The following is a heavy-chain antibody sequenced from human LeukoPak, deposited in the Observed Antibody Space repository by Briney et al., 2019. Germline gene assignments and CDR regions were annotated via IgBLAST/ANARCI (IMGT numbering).Heavy chain of an antibody. Sequence: GASVKVSCKASGHTFTGYYIDWVRQAPGQGHEWMGWMNPNSGGTNSAQTFQGRVTMTSDTSISTAYMELSSLRSDAPAAYYCAGGPYYNILTAYYPSAVYNWFDPWGQGTLVTVFS. CDR3: AGGPYYNILTAYYPSAVYNWFDP. CDR2: MNPNSGGT. CDR1: GHTFTGYY. J-gene: IGHJ5*02. D-gene: IGHD3-9*01. V-gene: IGHV1-2*02.